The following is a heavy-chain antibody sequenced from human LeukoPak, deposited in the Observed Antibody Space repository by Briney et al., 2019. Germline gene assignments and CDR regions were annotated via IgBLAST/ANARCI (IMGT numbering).Heavy chain of an antibody. CDR2: IKGDESAK. CDR1: GFTFSTYW. Sequence: GGSLRPSCAASGFTFSTYWIAWVRQAPGKGLEWVANIKGDESAKHQADSVKGRFTISRDNAQTSVYLHMRSLRGEETAVYYCARDVGGSLDYWGQGTLVTVSS. CDR3: ARDVGGSLDY. J-gene: IGHJ4*02. V-gene: IGHV3-7*01. D-gene: IGHD1-26*01.